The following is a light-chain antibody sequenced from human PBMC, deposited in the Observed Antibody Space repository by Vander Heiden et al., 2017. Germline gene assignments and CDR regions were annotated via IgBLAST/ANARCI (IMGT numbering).Light chain of an antibody. CDR2: DVT. CDR3: SSHAGSSAV. V-gene: IGLV2-8*01. J-gene: IGLJ3*02. CDR1: SSDVGAYNY. Sequence: QSALTQPPSASGSPGQSVTISCTGTSSDVGAYNYVSWYQQHPGKAPTLIIYDVTKRPSGVPDRSSGSKSGNTAFLTVSGLQAEDEADYYCSSHAGSSAVFGGGTTVTVL.